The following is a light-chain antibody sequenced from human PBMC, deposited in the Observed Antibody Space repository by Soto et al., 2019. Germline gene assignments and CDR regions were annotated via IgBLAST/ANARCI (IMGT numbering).Light chain of an antibody. CDR2: SAS. CDR1: QAIGSY. V-gene: IGKV1-9*01. CDR3: QHYKTWPLA. J-gene: IGKJ4*01. Sequence: IQLTQSPSSLSASVGDTVTITCRASQAIGSYFAWYQQRPGTAPKLLIYSASTLHSGVPSRFSGSGSGTDFTLTISGLQSEDFAVYFCQHYKTWPLAFGGGTKVEIK.